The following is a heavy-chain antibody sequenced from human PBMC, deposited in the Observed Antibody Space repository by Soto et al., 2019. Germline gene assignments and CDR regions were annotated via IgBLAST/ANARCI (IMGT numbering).Heavy chain of an antibody. CDR3: ARGDYFYDSSGYFVDAFDI. CDR2: IKPDGSEK. Sequence: GGSLRLSCAASGFTFSSYWMSWVRQAPGKGLEWVANIKPDGSEKFYVDSVKGRFTISRDNVKNSLSLQMSSLRAEDTAVYYCARGDYFYDSSGYFVDAFDIRGQGTMVTVSS. V-gene: IGHV3-7*01. CDR1: GFTFSSYW. D-gene: IGHD3-22*01. J-gene: IGHJ3*02.